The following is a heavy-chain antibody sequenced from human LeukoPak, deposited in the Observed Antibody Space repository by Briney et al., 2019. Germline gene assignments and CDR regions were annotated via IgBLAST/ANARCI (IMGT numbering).Heavy chain of an antibody. CDR2: ISWNSGSI. Sequence: GGSLRLSCSASGFTFKDYSMSWVRQAPGKGLEWVSGISWNSGSIGYADSVKGRFTISGDNAKNSLYLQMNSLRAEDTALYYCAKDIAAAGTSLDAYDAFDIWGQGTMVTVSS. J-gene: IGHJ3*02. V-gene: IGHV3-9*01. D-gene: IGHD6-13*01. CDR1: GFTFKDYS. CDR3: AKDIAAAGTSLDAYDAFDI.